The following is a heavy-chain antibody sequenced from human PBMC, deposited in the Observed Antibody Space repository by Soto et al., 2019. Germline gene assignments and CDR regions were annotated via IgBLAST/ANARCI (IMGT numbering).Heavy chain of an antibody. CDR1: GFSLATNGVG. D-gene: IGHD6-19*01. Sequence: QITLKESGRPLVEPTQTPTLTCTFSGFSLATNGVGVGWIRQPPGKALEWLALIYWDDDKRYSPSLMSRVTITQDTSKNQVLLTMTNMDPVDTATYFCAHIFSGGYNSGWYGFYYGSWGPGTLVTVSS. J-gene: IGHJ4*02. V-gene: IGHV2-5*02. CDR2: IYWDDDK. CDR3: AHIFSGGYNSGWYGFYYGS.